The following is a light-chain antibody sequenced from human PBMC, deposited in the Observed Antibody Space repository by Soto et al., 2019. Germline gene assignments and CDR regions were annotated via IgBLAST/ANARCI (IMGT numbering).Light chain of an antibody. CDR1: QSVSSSY. CDR2: GAS. J-gene: IGKJ1*01. Sequence: EIVLTQSPGTLYLSPGARATLSCRASQSVSSSYLAWYQQKPGQAPRLLMYGASSRASGVPDRFSASGSGTDFTLTISRLQPEDFAVYYCQQYGPSLWTFGQGTKVEIK. CDR3: QQYGPSLWT. V-gene: IGKV3-20*01.